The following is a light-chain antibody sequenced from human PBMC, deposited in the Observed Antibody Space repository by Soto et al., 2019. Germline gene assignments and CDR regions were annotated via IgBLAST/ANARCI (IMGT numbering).Light chain of an antibody. CDR1: SSDVGDYDY. CDR3: NSYTSGTTRV. Sequence: QSVLTQPASMSGSPGQSITISCTGTSSDVGDYDYVSWYQQHPGKAPKLMIYEVTNRPSGVSNRFSGSKSGNTASLTISGLQAEDEADYYCNSYTSGTTRVFGGGTKLTVL. CDR2: EVT. J-gene: IGLJ3*02. V-gene: IGLV2-14*01.